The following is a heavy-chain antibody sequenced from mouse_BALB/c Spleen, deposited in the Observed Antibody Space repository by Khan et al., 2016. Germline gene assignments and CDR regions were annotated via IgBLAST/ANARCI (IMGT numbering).Heavy chain of an antibody. Sequence: EVQLQESGPGLVKPSQSLSLTCTVTGYSITSDYAWNWIRQFPGNKLEWMGYIRYSGSTSYNPSLKSRISITRDTSKNQFFLQLNSVTTEDTATYYCAVYGNYLYYFDYWGQGTTLTVSS. CDR3: AVYGNYLYYFDY. D-gene: IGHD2-1*01. CDR1: GYSITSDYA. CDR2: IRYSGST. J-gene: IGHJ2*01. V-gene: IGHV3-2*02.